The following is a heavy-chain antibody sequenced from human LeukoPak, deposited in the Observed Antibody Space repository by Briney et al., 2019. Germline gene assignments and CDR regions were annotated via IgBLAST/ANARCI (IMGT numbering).Heavy chain of an antibody. CDR2: INPNSGGT. V-gene: IGHV1-2*06. D-gene: IGHD6-13*01. J-gene: IGHJ4*02. CDR3: ARAGIAAAGAADY. CDR1: GYTFTGYY. Sequence: ASVKVSCKDSGYTFTGYYMHWVRQAPGQGLEWMGRINPNSGGTNYAQKFQGRVTMTRDTSISTAYMELSRLRSDDTAVYYCARAGIAAAGAADYWGQGTLVTVSS.